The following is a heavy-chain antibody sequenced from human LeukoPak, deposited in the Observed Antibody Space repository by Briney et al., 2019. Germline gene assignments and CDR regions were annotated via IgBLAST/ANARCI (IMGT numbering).Heavy chain of an antibody. J-gene: IGHJ4*02. D-gene: IGHD2/OR15-2a*01. V-gene: IGHV3-15*01. Sequence: KPGGSLRLSCAASGSTFTYAWMSWVRQAPGKGLEWVARIKGRNDGGTTDYAAPVKGRFTISRDDSRDMFYLQMSSLKTEDTAVYHCTADVPSMPAQIDHWGQGTLVTVSS. CDR1: GSTFTYAW. CDR3: TADVPSMPAQIDH. CDR2: IKGRNDGGTT.